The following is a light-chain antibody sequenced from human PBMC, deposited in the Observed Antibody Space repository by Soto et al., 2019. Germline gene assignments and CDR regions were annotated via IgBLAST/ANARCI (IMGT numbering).Light chain of an antibody. CDR1: SSNIGAGYD. CDR2: DSF. V-gene: IGLV1-40*01. J-gene: IGLJ3*02. Sequence: QAVVTQPPSVSGAPGQTVTISCSGSSSNIGAGYDVHWYQQLPGTVPKLVIYDSFNRPSGVPDRFSGSKSGTSASLAITGLRSDDEATYYCAGWDDTLDAQVFGGGTKLTVL. CDR3: AGWDDTLDAQV.